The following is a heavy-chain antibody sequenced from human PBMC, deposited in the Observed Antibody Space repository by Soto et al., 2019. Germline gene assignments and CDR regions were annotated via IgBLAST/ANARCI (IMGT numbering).Heavy chain of an antibody. V-gene: IGHV4-31*03. J-gene: IGHJ6*02. D-gene: IGHD5-18*01. CDR1: GGPISSGGYY. Sequence: PSETLSLTCTVSGGPISSGGYYWSWIRQHPGKGLAWIGYIYYSGSTYYNPSLKSRVTISVYASKNQFSLKLSSVTAAVPAVYYCVSTQIQPNPYYYYYGMDVWGQGTTVSVSS. CDR3: VSTQIQPNPYYYYYGMDV. CDR2: IYYSGST.